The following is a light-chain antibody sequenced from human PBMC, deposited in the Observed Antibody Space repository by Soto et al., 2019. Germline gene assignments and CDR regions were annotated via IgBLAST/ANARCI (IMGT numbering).Light chain of an antibody. J-gene: IGKJ5*01. Sequence: EVVLTQSPGTLSLSPGERASITCSASRRVTSTYLAWYQHKPGQAPSLPLEGASSRATGIPARFSGSVSVTDFTRTISSLEPENIAVYYSQLYGDSPPLTFGKGTRWIL. CDR1: RRVTSTY. CDR2: GAS. V-gene: IGKV3-20*01. CDR3: QLYGDSPPLT.